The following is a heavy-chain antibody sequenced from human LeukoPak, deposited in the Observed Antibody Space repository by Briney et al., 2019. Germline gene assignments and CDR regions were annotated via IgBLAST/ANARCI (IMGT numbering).Heavy chain of an antibody. CDR3: AKGRVGATTLDFQH. Sequence: PGGSLRLSCAASGFTFSSYGMHWVRQAPGKGLEWVAVISYDGSNKYYADSVKGRFTISRDNSKNTLYLQMNSLRAEDTAVYYCAKGRVGATTLDFQHWGQGTLVTVSS. D-gene: IGHD1-26*01. CDR2: ISYDGSNK. J-gene: IGHJ1*01. V-gene: IGHV3-30*18. CDR1: GFTFSSYG.